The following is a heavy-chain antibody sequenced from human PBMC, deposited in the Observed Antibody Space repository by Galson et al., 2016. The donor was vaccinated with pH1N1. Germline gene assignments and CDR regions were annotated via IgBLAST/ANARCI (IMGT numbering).Heavy chain of an antibody. V-gene: IGHV3-48*04. CDR3: AKKLVEY. CDR1: TFTFSRHG. CDR2: ISSSSTRI. J-gene: IGHJ4*02. Sequence: SLRLSCAASTFTFSRHGMNWVRQAPGKGLEWISYISSSSTRIFYADSVKGRFTISRDNAKSSVYLQMNSLRAEDTAVYYCAKKLVEYWGQGILVTVSS.